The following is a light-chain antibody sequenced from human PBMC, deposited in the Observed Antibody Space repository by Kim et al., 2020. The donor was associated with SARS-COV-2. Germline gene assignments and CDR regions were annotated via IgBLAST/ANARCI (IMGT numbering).Light chain of an antibody. Sequence: ASVKITCTLSSGHSSYAIAWHQQQPEKGPRYLMKLNSDGSHSKGDWIPDRFSGSSSGAERSLTISSLQSEDEADYYCQTWGTGIRVFGGGTQLTVL. CDR3: QTWGTGIRV. CDR2: LNSDGSH. V-gene: IGLV4-69*01. CDR1: SGHSSYA. J-gene: IGLJ3*02.